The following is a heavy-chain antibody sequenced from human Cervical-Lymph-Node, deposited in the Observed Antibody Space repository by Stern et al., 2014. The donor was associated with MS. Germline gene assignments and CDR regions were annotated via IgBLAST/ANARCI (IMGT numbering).Heavy chain of an antibody. D-gene: IGHD2-21*02. J-gene: IGHJ3*02. CDR1: GSTAPTNY. Sequence: EVQLLESGGGLIQPGGSLRLSCAASGSTAPTNYMSWVRQPPGRGLEGVSVIYSDGRTNYADSVKGRFTISRDTSKNTVFLQMNGLRAEDTAVYYCARGGGDWNAFAIWGQGTTITVSS. V-gene: IGHV3-53*01. CDR3: ARGGGDWNAFAI. CDR2: IYSDGRT.